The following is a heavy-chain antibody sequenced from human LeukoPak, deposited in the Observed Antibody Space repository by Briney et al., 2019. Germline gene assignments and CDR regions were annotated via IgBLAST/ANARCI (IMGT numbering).Heavy chain of an antibody. CDR2: ISYDGSNK. V-gene: IGHV3-30*04. Sequence: GGSLRLSCAASGFTFSSYAMHWVRQAPGKGLEWVAVISYDGSNKYYADSVKGRFTISRDNSKNTLYLQMNSLRAEDTAVYYCAREIMVRGVILTFDYWGQGTLVTVSS. CDR1: GFTFSSYA. D-gene: IGHD3-10*01. CDR3: AREIMVRGVILTFDY. J-gene: IGHJ4*02.